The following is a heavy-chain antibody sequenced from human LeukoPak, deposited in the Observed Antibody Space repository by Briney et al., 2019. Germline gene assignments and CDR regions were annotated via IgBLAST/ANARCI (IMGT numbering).Heavy chain of an antibody. CDR3: ARRYQLPSYYYYYYMDV. D-gene: IGHD2-2*01. CDR2: ISSSSSTI. CDR1: GFTFSSYA. V-gene: IGHV3-48*01. J-gene: IGHJ6*03. Sequence: GGSLRLSCAASGFTFSSYAMNWVRQAPGKGLEWVSYISSSSSTIYYADSVKGRFTISRDNAKNSLYLQMNSLRAEDTAVYYCARRYQLPSYYYYYYMDVWGKGTTVTVSS.